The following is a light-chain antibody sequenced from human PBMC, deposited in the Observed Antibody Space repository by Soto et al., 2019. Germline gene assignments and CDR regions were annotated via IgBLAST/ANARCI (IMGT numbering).Light chain of an antibody. CDR3: SSYTSISTV. Sequence: QSALTQPASVSGSPGQSITISCTGTSSDVGGYNYVSWYQQHPGKAPKLMIYEVSNRPSGVSNRFSGSKSGNTASLTISRLQAEDEADYYCSSYTSISTVFGGGTKLTVL. J-gene: IGLJ2*01. V-gene: IGLV2-14*01. CDR1: SSDVGGYNY. CDR2: EVS.